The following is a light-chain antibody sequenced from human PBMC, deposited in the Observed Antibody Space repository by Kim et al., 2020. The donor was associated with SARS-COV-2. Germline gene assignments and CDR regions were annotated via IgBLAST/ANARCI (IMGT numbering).Light chain of an antibody. J-gene: IGLJ2*01. Sequence: KLTISCPGRTSNMGNNYVSWSQQPPGTAPKILIYDNNERPSGIPDRFSGSKSGTSATLGITGLQTGDEADYFCGTWDTSLNVGVFGGGTQLTVL. V-gene: IGLV1-51*01. CDR1: TSNMGNNY. CDR3: GTWDTSLNVGV. CDR2: DNN.